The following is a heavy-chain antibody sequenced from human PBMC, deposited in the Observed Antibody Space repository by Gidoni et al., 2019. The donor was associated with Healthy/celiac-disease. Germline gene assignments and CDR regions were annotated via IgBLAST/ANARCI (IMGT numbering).Heavy chain of an antibody. CDR1: GASFSGYY. CDR3: ARGSGNTAMVGPDCDY. J-gene: IGHJ4*02. CDR2: INPSGST. Sequence: QVQLQQWGAGLLQPSETLSLTCAVYGASFSGYYWSWIRQPPGKGLEWIGEINPSGSTNYNPSLKSRVTISVDTSKNQFYLKLSSVTAEDTAVYYCARGSGNTAMVGPDCDYWGQGTLVTVSS. D-gene: IGHD5-18*01. V-gene: IGHV4-34*01.